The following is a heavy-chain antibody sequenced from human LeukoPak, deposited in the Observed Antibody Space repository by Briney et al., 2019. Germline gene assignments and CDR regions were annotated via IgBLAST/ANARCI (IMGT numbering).Heavy chain of an antibody. CDR1: GGSISSGDYY. CDR2: IYYSGST. J-gene: IGHJ4*02. Sequence: SETLSLTCTVSGGSISSGDYYWSWIRQPPGKGLEWIGYIYYSGSTYYIPSLKRRVTMSLDTSNNHFSLKLTSVTAADTALYYCARGLNQYYFDSWGQGILVTVSS. V-gene: IGHV4-30-4*01. CDR3: ARGLNQYYFDS. D-gene: IGHD1-14*01.